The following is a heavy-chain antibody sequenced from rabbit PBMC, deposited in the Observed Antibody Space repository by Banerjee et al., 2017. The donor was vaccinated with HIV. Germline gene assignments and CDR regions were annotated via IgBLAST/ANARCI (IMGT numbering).Heavy chain of an antibody. CDR2: ISTSSGST. J-gene: IGHJ3*01. CDR3: ARGYDDYDARLDL. CDR1: GLDFSSSYW. V-gene: IGHV1S45*01. D-gene: IGHD2-1*01. Sequence: QEQLVEYGGDLVQPEGSLTLTCKASGLDFSSSYWICWVRQAPGKGLEWIGCISTSSGSTHYASWAKGRFTISKTSSTTVTLQMTSLTAADTATYFCARGYDDYDARLDLWGPGTLVTVS.